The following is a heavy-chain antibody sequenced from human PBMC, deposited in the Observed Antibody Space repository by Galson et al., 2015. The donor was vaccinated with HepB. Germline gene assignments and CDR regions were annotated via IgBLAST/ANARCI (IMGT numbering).Heavy chain of an antibody. D-gene: IGHD5-18*01. CDR1: GYTFTSYD. Sequence: SVKVSCKASGYTFTSYDISWVRQAPGQGLEWMGWISGNNGNTNHAQKFQGRVTMTTDTSTSTAYVELRSLRSDDTAMYYCARDAAANGFSYGYYYWGQGTLVTVSS. V-gene: IGHV1-18*04. CDR2: ISGNNGNT. J-gene: IGHJ4*02. CDR3: ARDAAANGFSYGYYY.